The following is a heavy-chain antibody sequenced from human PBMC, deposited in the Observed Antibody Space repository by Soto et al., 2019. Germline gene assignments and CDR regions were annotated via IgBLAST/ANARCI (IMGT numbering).Heavy chain of an antibody. CDR2: IYSLGNT. CDR1: GGSISSSSYY. D-gene: IGHD3-22*01. CDR3: ARQIYDSSGYYYAY. Sequence: QVQLQESGPALVKPSETMSLTCTVSGGSISSSSYYWGWIRHPPGQGLEWLGTIYSLGNTYYNPSLKSRVTSSVDKSKSQLFLKLSSVTAPDTAVYYCARQIYDSSGYYYAYWGQGPLVTVSS. J-gene: IGHJ4*02. V-gene: IGHV4-39*01.